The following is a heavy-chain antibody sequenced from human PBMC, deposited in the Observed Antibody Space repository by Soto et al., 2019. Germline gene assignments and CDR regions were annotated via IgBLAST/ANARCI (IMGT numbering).Heavy chain of an antibody. Sequence: SETLSLTCAVSGGSISSGGYSWSWIRQPPGKGLEWIGYIYHSGSTYYNPSLKSRVTISVDRSKNQFSLKLSSVTAADTAVYYCARNYIVVVPAAIRTDAFDIWGQGTMVTVSS. D-gene: IGHD2-2*01. CDR1: GGSISSGGYS. V-gene: IGHV4-30-2*01. CDR3: ARNYIVVVPAAIRTDAFDI. J-gene: IGHJ3*02. CDR2: IYHSGST.